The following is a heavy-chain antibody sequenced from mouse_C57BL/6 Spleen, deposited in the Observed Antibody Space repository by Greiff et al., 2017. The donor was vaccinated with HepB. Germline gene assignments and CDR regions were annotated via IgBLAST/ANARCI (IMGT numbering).Heavy chain of an antibody. CDR2: ISSGSSTI. CDR1: GFTFSDYG. J-gene: IGHJ2*01. Sequence: DVKLVESGGGLVKPGGSLKLSCAASGFTFSDYGMHWVRQAPEKGLEWVAYISSGSSTIYYADTVKGRFTISRDNAKNTLFLQMTSLRSEDTAMYYCARRTTVAYYFDYWGQGTTLTVSS. D-gene: IGHD1-1*01. CDR3: ARRTTVAYYFDY. V-gene: IGHV5-17*01.